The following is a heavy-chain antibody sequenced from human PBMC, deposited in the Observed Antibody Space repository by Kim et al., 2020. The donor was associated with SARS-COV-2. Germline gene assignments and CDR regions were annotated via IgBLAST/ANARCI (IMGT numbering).Heavy chain of an antibody. CDR3: LYDSSGYTAFDI. V-gene: IGHV4-4*02. D-gene: IGHD3-22*01. CDR1: GGSISSSNW. J-gene: IGHJ3*02. CDR2: IYHSGST. Sequence: ETLSLTCAVSGGSISSSNWWHWVRQPPGKGLEWIGEIYHSGSTDYNPSLKSRVTISVDKSKNQFSLKLSSVTAADTAVYYCLYDSSGYTAFDIWGQGTM.